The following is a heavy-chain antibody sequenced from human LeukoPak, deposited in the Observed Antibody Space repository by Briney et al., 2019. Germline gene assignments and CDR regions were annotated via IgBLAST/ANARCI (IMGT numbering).Heavy chain of an antibody. V-gene: IGHV6-1*01. CDR3: ARGFERSSSHPTGFDY. CDR1: GDSVSSNSAA. CDR2: TYYRSKWYN. D-gene: IGHD6-13*01. Sequence: TSQTLSLTCAISGDSVSSNSAAWNWIRQSPSRGIEWLGRTYYRSKWYNDYAVSVKSRITINPDTSKNQFSLQLNSVTPEDTAVYYCARGFERSSSHPTGFDYWGQGTLVTVSS. J-gene: IGHJ4*02.